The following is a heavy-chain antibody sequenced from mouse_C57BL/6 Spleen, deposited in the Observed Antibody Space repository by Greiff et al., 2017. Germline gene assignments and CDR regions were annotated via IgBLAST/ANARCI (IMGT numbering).Heavy chain of an antibody. CDR3: ARSGGPSFDY. CDR2: IDPSDSET. D-gene: IGHD3-1*01. V-gene: IGHV1-52*01. Sequence: QVQLQQPGAELVRPGSSVKLSCKASGYTFTSYWMHWVKQRPIQGLEWIGNIDPSDSETHYNQKFKDKATLTVDKSSSTAYMQLSSLTSEASAVYYCARSGGPSFDYWGQGTTLTVSS. CDR1: GYTFTSYW. J-gene: IGHJ2*01.